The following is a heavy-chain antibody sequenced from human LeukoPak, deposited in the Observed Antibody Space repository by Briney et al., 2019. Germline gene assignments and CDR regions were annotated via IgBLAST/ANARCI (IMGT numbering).Heavy chain of an antibody. Sequence: ASVKVSCKASGYTFTRYYMHWVRQAPGQGLEWMGVFNPSGTSTTYAQKFQGRVTITADTSTDTAYMELSSLRSEDTAVYYCAAVAGTFDYWGQGTLVTVSS. CDR3: AAVAGTFDY. D-gene: IGHD6-19*01. V-gene: IGHV1-46*01. CDR2: FNPSGTST. J-gene: IGHJ4*02. CDR1: GYTFTRYY.